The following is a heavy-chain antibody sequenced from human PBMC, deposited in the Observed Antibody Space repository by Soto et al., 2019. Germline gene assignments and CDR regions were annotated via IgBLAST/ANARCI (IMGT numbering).Heavy chain of an antibody. CDR3: ARTRPRNGYYYYYGMDV. D-gene: IGHD6-6*01. J-gene: IGHJ6*02. CDR1: GGSSSGYY. V-gene: IGHV4-34*01. Sequence: PSETLSLTCAVYGGSSSGYYWGWIRQPPGKGLEWIGEINHSGSTNYNPSLKSRVTISVDTSKNQFSLKLSSVTAADTAVYYCARTRPRNGYYYYYGMDVWGQGTTVTVSS. CDR2: INHSGST.